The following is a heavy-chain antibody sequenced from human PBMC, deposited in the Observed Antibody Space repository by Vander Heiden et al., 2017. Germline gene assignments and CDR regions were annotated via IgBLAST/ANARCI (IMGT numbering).Heavy chain of an antibody. D-gene: IGHD6-13*01. CDR2: ISSSSSYI. CDR1: GFTFSSYS. V-gene: IGHV3-21*01. Sequence: EVQLVESGGGLVKPGGSLRLSCAASGFTFSSYSMNWVRQAPGKGLEWVSSISSSSSYIYYADSVKGRFTISRDNAKNSLYLQMNSLRAEDTAVYYCARDLPGVRIAEHDYWGQGTLVTVSS. J-gene: IGHJ4*02. CDR3: ARDLPGVRIAEHDY.